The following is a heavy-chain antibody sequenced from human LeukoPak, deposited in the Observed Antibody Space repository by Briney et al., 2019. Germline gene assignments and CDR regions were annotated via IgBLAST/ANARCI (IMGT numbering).Heavy chain of an antibody. CDR2: ISSSGSTI. CDR3: ARTDITMVRGVIITNWFDP. CDR1: GFTFSSYS. D-gene: IGHD3-10*01. V-gene: IGHV3-48*04. J-gene: IGHJ5*02. Sequence: GGSLRLSCAASGFTFSSYSMNWVRQAPGKGLEWVSYISSSGSTIYYADSVKGRFTISRDNAKNSLYLQMNSLRAEDTAVYYCARTDITMVRGVIITNWFDPWGQGTLVTVSS.